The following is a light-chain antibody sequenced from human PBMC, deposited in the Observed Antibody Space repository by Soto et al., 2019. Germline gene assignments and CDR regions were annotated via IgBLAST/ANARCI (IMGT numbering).Light chain of an antibody. CDR1: STNIGAGYD. CDR2: GNT. Sequence: QSVLTQPPSVSGAPGQTATISCAGSSTNIGAGYDVHWYQHLPGTAHKLLIYGNTNRPSGVPDRFSGSKSGTSASLAISGRPAEDDADYYCAVWDESLRGVLFGGGTKRSVL. J-gene: IGLJ2*01. CDR3: AVWDESLRGVL. V-gene: IGLV1-40*01.